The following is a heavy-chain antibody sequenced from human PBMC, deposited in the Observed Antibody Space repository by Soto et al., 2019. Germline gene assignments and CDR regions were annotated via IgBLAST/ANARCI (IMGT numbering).Heavy chain of an antibody. D-gene: IGHD6-13*01. CDR2: IYYSGST. CDR3: ARRAGVAAAMWGY. CDR1: GGSISSSSYY. V-gene: IGHV4-39*01. Sequence: QLQLQESGPGLVKPSETLSLTCTVSGGSISSSSYYWGWIRQPPGKGLEWIGSIYYSGSTYYNPSLKSRVTISVDTSKNQFSLKRSSVTAADTAVYYCARRAGVAAAMWGYWGQGTLVTVSS. J-gene: IGHJ4*02.